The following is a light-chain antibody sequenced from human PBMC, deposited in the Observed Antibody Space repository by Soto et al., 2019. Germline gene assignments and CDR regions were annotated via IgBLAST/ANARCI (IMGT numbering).Light chain of an antibody. J-gene: IGLJ2*01. Sequence: SYELTQPPAVSVSPGQTARISCSGDVLRDNYADWYPQKPGQAPVLVIYKDGERPSGIPERFSGSKSGTSASLAITGLQAEDEADYYCQSYDSSLSGFVVFGGGTKLTVL. CDR2: KDG. CDR1: VLRDNY. V-gene: IGLV3-1*01. CDR3: QSYDSSLSGFVV.